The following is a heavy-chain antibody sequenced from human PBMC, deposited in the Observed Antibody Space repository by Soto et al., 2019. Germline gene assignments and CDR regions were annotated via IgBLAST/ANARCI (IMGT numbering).Heavy chain of an antibody. Sequence: QITLKESGPTLVKPTQTLTLTCTFSGFSLSTSGVGVGWIRQPPGKALEWLALIYWDDDKRYSPSLKSRLTITKDTSKNEVVLTMTNMDPVDTATYYCAHRPSYCSGGSCYSGFDYWGQGTLVTVSS. CDR1: GFSLSTSGVG. CDR2: IYWDDDK. V-gene: IGHV2-5*02. D-gene: IGHD2-15*01. CDR3: AHRPSYCSGGSCYSGFDY. J-gene: IGHJ4*02.